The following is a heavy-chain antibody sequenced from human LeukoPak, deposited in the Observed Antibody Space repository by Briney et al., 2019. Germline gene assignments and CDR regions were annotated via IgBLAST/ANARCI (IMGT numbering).Heavy chain of an antibody. CDR3: AKGGKWDVTPFDY. V-gene: IGHV3-23*01. J-gene: IGHJ4*02. D-gene: IGHD1-26*01. Sequence: GGSLRLSCAASGFTFTSYSMNWVRQAPGQELEWVSTISGGGGSTYYADSVKGRFTISRDNSKNTLYLQVNSLRAEDTAVYYCAKGGKWDVTPFDYWGQGTLVTVSS. CDR1: GFTFTSYS. CDR2: ISGGGGST.